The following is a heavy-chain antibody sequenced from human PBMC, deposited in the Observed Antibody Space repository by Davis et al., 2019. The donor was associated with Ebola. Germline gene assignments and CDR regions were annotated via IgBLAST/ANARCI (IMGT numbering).Heavy chain of an antibody. V-gene: IGHV4-4*02. D-gene: IGHD4-17*01. CDR2: IYHSGST. CDR3: ARDSYGDYEFDY. CDR1: GGSISSSNW. J-gene: IGHJ4*02. Sequence: MPGGSLRLSCAVSGGSISSSNWWSWVRQPPGKGLEWIGEIYHSGSTNYNPPLKSRVTISVDKSKNQFSLKLSSVTAADTAVYYCARDSYGDYEFDYWGQGTLVTVSS.